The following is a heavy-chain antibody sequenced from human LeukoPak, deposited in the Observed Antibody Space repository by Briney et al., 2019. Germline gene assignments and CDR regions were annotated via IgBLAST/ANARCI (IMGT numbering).Heavy chain of an antibody. V-gene: IGHV4-39*01. J-gene: IGHJ6*03. CDR2: IYYSGST. CDR1: GASITNSAYH. CDR3: ARRAVRGSYYYYMDV. D-gene: IGHD3-16*01. Sequence: SETLSLTRTVSGASITNSAYHWGWIRQPPGKGLEWIGNIYYSGSTYYNPSLKSRVTISVDTSKNQFSLKLSSVTAADTAVYYCARRAVRGSYYYYMDVWGKGTTVTISS.